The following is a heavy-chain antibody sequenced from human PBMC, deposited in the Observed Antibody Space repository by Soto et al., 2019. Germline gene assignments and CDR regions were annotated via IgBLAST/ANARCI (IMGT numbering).Heavy chain of an antibody. V-gene: IGHV3-30*03. CDR1: GITFSGYG. CDR3: ARPRRDYYYYYGMDV. CDR2: ISNDALNK. J-gene: IGHJ6*02. Sequence: QVQLVESGGGVVQPGRSLRLSCAASGITFSGYGMHWVRQAPGKGLEWVAVISNDALNKYYADSVKGRFAISRDDSRNTLYLQMNSLRAEDTAVYYCARPRRDYYYYYGMDVWGQGTTVTVSS.